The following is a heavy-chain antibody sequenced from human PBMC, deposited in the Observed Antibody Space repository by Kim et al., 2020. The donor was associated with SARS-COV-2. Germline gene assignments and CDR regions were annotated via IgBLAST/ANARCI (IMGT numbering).Heavy chain of an antibody. J-gene: IGHJ4*02. D-gene: IGHD2-2*01. V-gene: IGHV1-46*01. Sequence: NFAQKFQGRVTMTRDTSTSTVYMELNSLHSDDTAVYYCAREAPGTLYFDYWGQGILVSVSS. CDR3: AREAPGTLYFDY.